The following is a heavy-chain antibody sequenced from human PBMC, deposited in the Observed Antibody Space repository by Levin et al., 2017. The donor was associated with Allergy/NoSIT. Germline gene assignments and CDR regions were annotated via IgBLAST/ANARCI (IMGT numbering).Heavy chain of an antibody. CDR3: ASQGVTIQLWQFLPNYYYYGMDV. D-gene: IGHD5-18*01. Sequence: GGSLRLSCAASGFTFSSYSMNWVRQAPGKGLEWVSSISSSSSYIYYADSVKGRFTISRDNAKNSLYLQMNSLRAEDTAVYYCASQGVTIQLWQFLPNYYYYGMDVWGQGTTVTVSS. CDR1: GFTFSSYS. CDR2: ISSSSSYI. J-gene: IGHJ6*02. V-gene: IGHV3-21*01.